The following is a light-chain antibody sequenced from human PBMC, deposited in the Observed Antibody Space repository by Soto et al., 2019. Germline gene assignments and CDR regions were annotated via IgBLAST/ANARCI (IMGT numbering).Light chain of an antibody. Sequence: QSALTQRPSASGSPGQSVTISCTGTSSDVGGYNYVSWYQQHPGKAPKLMIYEVSKRPSGVPDRFSGSKSGNTASLTVSGLQAEDEADYYCSSYAGSNNHVVFGGGTQLTVL. V-gene: IGLV2-8*01. CDR2: EVS. CDR1: SSDVGGYNY. CDR3: SSYAGSNNHVV. J-gene: IGLJ2*01.